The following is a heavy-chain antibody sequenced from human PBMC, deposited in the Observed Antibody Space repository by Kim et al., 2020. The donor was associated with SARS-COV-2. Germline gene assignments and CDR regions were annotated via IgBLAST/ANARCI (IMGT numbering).Heavy chain of an antibody. D-gene: IGHD5-12*01. CDR1: GGSISSYY. Sequence: SETLSLTCTVSGGSISSYYWSWIRQPPGKGLEWIGYIYYSGSTNYNPSLKSRVTISVDTSKNQFSLKLSSVTAADTAVYYCARGPFLGGYDPGNGMDVWGQGTTVTVSS. CDR2: IYYSGST. J-gene: IGHJ6*02. CDR3: ARGPFLGGYDPGNGMDV. V-gene: IGHV4-59*13.